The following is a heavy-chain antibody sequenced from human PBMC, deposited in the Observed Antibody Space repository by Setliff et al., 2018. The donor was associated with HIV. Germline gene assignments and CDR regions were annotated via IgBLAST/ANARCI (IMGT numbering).Heavy chain of an antibody. J-gene: IGHJ4*02. D-gene: IGHD6-13*01. V-gene: IGHV1-3*01. CDR3: ARDDVAAPGSHHDY. CDR1: GYTFTDYA. Sequence: GASVKVSCKTSGYTFTDYAIHWVRQAPGERLEWMGWISGSGGTHYSQKFRDRVTVTRDTSANTAFMELNTLTSEDTAVYYCARDDVAAPGSHHDYWGQGTLVTVSS. CDR2: ISGSGGT.